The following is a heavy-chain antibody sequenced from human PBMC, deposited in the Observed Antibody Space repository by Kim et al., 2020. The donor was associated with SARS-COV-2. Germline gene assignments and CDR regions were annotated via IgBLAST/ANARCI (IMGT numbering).Heavy chain of an antibody. D-gene: IGHD3-10*01. J-gene: IGHJ6*02. CDR3: ARDQTLVRGIFPYSYGLDV. Sequence: GGSLRLSCAASGFTFSNYEMNWVRQVPGTGLEWLSYISSTGNSIYYADSVKGRFTISRDNARNSLYLQMNNLRAEDTAVYYCARDQTLVRGIFPYSYGLDVWGQGTTVTVSS. CDR2: ISSTGNSI. V-gene: IGHV3-48*03. CDR1: GFTFSNYE.